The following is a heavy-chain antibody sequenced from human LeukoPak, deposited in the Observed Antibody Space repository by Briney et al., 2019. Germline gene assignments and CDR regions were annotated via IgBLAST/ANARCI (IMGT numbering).Heavy chain of an antibody. CDR2: IIPILGIA. CDR3: ARDTAMVTGWFDP. J-gene: IGHJ5*02. Sequence: SVKLSCKASGGTFSSYAISWVRHAPGQGLEWKGRIIPILGIANYAQKFQGRVTITADKSTSTAYMELSSLRSEDTAVYYCARDTAMVTGWFDPWGQGTLVTVSS. D-gene: IGHD5-18*01. V-gene: IGHV1-69*04. CDR1: GGTFSSYA.